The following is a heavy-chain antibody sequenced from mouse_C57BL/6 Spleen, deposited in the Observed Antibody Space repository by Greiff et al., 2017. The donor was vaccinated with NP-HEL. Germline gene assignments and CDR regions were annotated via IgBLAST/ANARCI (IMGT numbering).Heavy chain of an antibody. CDR3: VRQDLDHYYGSSCYAMDY. V-gene: IGHV10-1*01. Sequence: EVKLVESGGGLVQPKGSLKLSCAASGFSFNTYAMNWVRQAPGKGLEWVARIRSKSNNYATYYADSVKDRFTISRDDSESMLYLQMNNLKTEDTAMYYCVRQDLDHYYGSSCYAMDYWGQGTSVTVSS. J-gene: IGHJ4*01. D-gene: IGHD1-1*01. CDR1: GFSFNTYA. CDR2: IRSKSNNYAT.